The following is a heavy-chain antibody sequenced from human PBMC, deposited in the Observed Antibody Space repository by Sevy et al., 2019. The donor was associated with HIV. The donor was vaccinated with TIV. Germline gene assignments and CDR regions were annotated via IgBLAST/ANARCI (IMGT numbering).Heavy chain of an antibody. CDR3: ARVGYCSGGSCYPKGYFDY. J-gene: IGHJ4*02. CDR1: GFTFSSYW. D-gene: IGHD2-15*01. V-gene: IGHV3-7*03. Sequence: GGSLRLSCAASGFTFSSYWMSWVRQAPGKGLEWVANIKQDGSEKYYVASVKGRFTISRDNAKNSLYLQMNSLRAEDTAVYYCARVGYCSGGSCYPKGYFDYWGQGTLVTVSS. CDR2: IKQDGSEK.